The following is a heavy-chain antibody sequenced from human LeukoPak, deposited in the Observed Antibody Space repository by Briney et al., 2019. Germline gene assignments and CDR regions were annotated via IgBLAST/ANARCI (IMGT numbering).Heavy chain of an antibody. V-gene: IGHV4-39*01. D-gene: IGHD3-22*01. J-gene: IGHJ4*02. CDR2: FHHSGHT. CDR1: GDSINSSPYY. Sequence: SETLSLTCTVSGDSINSSPYYWRWIRQPPGKALEWLVRFHHSGHTYYNPSLNSRLTISVDTSKNHLSLKLNSVTATDTAVYYCARLGFTMILVATTWGQGTLVTVSS. CDR3: ARLGFTMILVATT.